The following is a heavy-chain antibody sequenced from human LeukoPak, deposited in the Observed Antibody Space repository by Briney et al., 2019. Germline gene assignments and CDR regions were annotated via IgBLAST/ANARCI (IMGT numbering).Heavy chain of an antibody. Sequence: GESLKISCKGSGYSFTSYWIGWVRQMPGKGLEWMGIIYPGDSDTRYSPSFQGQVTISADKSISTAYLQWSSLKASDTAMYYCARQPRTKTTVVTPAYFDYWGQGTLVTVSS. V-gene: IGHV5-51*01. CDR1: GYSFTSYW. J-gene: IGHJ4*02. CDR2: IYPGDSDT. CDR3: ARQPRTKTTVVTPAYFDY. D-gene: IGHD4-23*01.